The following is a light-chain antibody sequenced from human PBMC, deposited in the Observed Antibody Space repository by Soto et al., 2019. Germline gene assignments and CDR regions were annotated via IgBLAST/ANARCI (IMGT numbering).Light chain of an antibody. CDR2: DVT. Sequence: QSVLTQRASVSGSPGQSITFSCTGTCSDVGAYNYVSRYQQHPGKAPKLMIYDVTNRPSGVSNRFSGSKSGYTASLTISGLQAEDEADYYCSSYTTSSTYVFGTGTKVTVL. CDR3: SSYTTSSTYV. CDR1: CSDVGAYNY. V-gene: IGLV2-14*03. J-gene: IGLJ1*01.